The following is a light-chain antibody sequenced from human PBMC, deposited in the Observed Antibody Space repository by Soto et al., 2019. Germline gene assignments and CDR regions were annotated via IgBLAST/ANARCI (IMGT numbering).Light chain of an antibody. CDR1: QDINSW. J-gene: IGKJ1*01. CDR3: QQYKSYWT. V-gene: IGKV1D-16*01. Sequence: DIQMTQSPSSVSASVGDSVTITCRASQDINSWLTWYQQKPGKAPKVLIYIASRLQPGVPSRFSGRGSGTEFTLTINSLQPDDFAAYYCQQYKSYWTFGQGTKVDIK. CDR2: IAS.